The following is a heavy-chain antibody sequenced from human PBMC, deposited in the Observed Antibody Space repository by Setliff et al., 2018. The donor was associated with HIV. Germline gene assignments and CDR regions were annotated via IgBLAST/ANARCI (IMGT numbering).Heavy chain of an antibody. CDR3: ARARGPPLPVLDF. Sequence: SETLSLTCTVSGGSISSSSYYWGWIRQPPGKGLEWIGSIYYSGSTYYNPSLKSRVTISVDTPKNSFSLHLTSVTAADTAVYFCARARGPPLPVLDFWGPGTLVTVS. D-gene: IGHD3-10*01. CDR2: IYYSGST. CDR1: GGSISSSSYY. J-gene: IGHJ4*02. V-gene: IGHV4-39*07.